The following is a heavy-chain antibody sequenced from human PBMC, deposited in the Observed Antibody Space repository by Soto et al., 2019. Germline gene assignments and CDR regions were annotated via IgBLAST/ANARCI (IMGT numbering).Heavy chain of an antibody. CDR1: GGSISSSSYY. CDR2: IYYSGST. CDR3: ARHGVATIVDRRKGLDY. V-gene: IGHV4-39*01. Sequence: QLQLQESGPGLVKPSETLSLTCTVSGGSISSSSYYWGWIRQPPGKGLEWIGSIYYSGSTYYNPSLKSRVTISVDTSKNQFSLKLSSVTAADTAVYYCARHGVATIVDRRKGLDYWGQGTLVTVSS. J-gene: IGHJ4*02. D-gene: IGHD5-12*01.